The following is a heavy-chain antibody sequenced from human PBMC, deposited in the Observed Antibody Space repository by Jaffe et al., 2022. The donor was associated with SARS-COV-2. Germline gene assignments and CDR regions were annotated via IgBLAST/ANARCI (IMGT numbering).Heavy chain of an antibody. CDR2: ISYDGNNK. CDR1: GFMFSSYA. V-gene: IGHV3-30*04. D-gene: IGHD2-21*01. J-gene: IGHJ3*02. CDR3: ARVHVVVKGVWGAVDI. Sequence: QVQLVESGGGVVQPGRSLRLSCAASGFMFSSYAMHWVRQAPGKGLEWVAVISYDGNNKYYAASVRGRFTISRDNPKNTLYVQMNSLTTEDTAVYYCARVHVVVKGVWGAVDIWGQGTMVTVSS.